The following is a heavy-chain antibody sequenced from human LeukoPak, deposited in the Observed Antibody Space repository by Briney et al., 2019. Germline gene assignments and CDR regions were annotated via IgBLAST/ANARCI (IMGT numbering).Heavy chain of an antibody. Sequence: SETLSLTCTVSGGSISSSSYYWGWIRQPPGKGLEWIGSIYYSGSTYYNPSLKSRVTISVDTSKNQFSLKLSSVTAADTAVYYCARTTTVFYYYYYMDVWGKGTTVTVSS. CDR1: GGSISSSSYY. V-gene: IGHV4-39*01. CDR2: IYYSGST. J-gene: IGHJ6*03. CDR3: ARTTTVFYYYYYMDV. D-gene: IGHD4-11*01.